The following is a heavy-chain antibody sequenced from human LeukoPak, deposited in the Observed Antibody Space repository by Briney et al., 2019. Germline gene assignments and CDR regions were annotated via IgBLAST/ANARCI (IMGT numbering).Heavy chain of an antibody. CDR2: ISGSGGST. CDR3: ASLITMIVVVMDY. V-gene: IGHV3-23*01. D-gene: IGHD3-22*01. Sequence: QPGGSLRLSCAASGFTFSSYAMSWVRQAPGKGLECVSAISGSGGSTYYADSVKGRFTISRDNSKNTLYLQMNSLRAEDTAVYYCASLITMIVVVMDYWGQGTLVTVSS. CDR1: GFTFSSYA. J-gene: IGHJ4*02.